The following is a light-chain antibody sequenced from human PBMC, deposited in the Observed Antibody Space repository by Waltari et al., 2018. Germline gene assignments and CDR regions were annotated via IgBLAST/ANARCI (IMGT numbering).Light chain of an antibody. CDR2: DAS. V-gene: IGKV3-15*01. CDR1: QSVSSN. J-gene: IGKJ5*01. CDR3: QQYNRWPPIT. Sequence: ELVMTQSPATLSVSPGETATLSCRASQSVSSNVAWYQKKPGQAPRLLIYDASTRATSSPAKFRGSGSGTEFTLTISSLQSEDFAVYYCQQYNRWPPITFGHGTRLEIK.